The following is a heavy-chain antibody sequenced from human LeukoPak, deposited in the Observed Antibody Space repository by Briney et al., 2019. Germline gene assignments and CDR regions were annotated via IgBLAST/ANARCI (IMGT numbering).Heavy chain of an antibody. Sequence: GRSLRLSCAASGFTFDDYAMHWVRQAPGKGLEWVSGISWNSGSIGYADSVKGRFTISRDNAKNSLYLQMNSLRAEDTAVYYCARDQGGLGYWGQGTLVTVSS. CDR3: ARDQGGLGY. CDR2: ISWNSGSI. D-gene: IGHD3-16*01. J-gene: IGHJ4*02. CDR1: GFTFDDYA. V-gene: IGHV3-9*01.